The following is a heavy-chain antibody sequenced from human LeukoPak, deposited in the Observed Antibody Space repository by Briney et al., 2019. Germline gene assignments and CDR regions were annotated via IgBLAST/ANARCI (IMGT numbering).Heavy chain of an antibody. Sequence: GASVKVSCKASHYTFTSYGISWVRQAPGQGLEWMGWISAYNGNTNYTQKFQGRVTMTTDTSTSTAYMELRSLRSGDTAVYYCARDGALGPERPPDYWGQGTLVTVSS. CDR2: ISAYNGNT. CDR3: ARDGALGPERPPDY. CDR1: HYTFTSYG. D-gene: IGHD1-1*01. J-gene: IGHJ4*02. V-gene: IGHV1-18*01.